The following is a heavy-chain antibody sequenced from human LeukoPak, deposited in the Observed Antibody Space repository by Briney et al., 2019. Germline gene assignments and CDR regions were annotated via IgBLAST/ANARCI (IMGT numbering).Heavy chain of an antibody. V-gene: IGHV3-21*01. J-gene: IGHJ6*03. Sequence: PGGSLRLSCAASGFTFSGSAMNWVRQAPGKGLEWVSSITSSGTYIYYADSVKGRFTISRDNAKNSLYLQMNSLRPEDTAVYYCARDPYSGSYGDYYYYYMDVWGKGTTVTISS. D-gene: IGHD1-26*01. CDR3: ARDPYSGSYGDYYYYYMDV. CDR1: GFTFSGSA. CDR2: ITSSGTYI.